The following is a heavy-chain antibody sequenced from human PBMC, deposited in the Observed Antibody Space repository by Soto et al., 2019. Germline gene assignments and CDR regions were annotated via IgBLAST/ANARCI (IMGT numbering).Heavy chain of an antibody. V-gene: IGHV3-74*01. J-gene: IGHJ4*02. CDR1: GFTFSSYW. Sequence: PGGSLRLSCAASGFTFSSYWMHWVRQAPGKGLVWVSRINSDGSSTYYADSVKGRFTISRDNSKNTLYLQMNSLRAEDTAVYYCARESGVGALFDYWGQGTLVTVSS. CDR3: ARESGVGALFDY. D-gene: IGHD1-26*01. CDR2: INSDGSST.